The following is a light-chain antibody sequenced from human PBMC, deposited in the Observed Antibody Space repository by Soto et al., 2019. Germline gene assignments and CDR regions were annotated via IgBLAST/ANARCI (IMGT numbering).Light chain of an antibody. CDR1: QTVYTW. CDR2: EAS. Sequence: DIQMTQSPSTLSASIGDRVTITCRASQTVYTWLAWYQQKPGTAPKLLIYEASTLHSGVPSRFTGSGSGTEFTLVISRLQPDDFATYYCQQYEAFAGTFGPRTKVEI. J-gene: IGKJ1*01. CDR3: QQYEAFAGT. V-gene: IGKV1-5*03.